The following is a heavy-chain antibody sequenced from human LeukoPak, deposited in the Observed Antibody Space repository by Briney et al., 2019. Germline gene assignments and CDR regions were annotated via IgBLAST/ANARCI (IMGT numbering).Heavy chain of an antibody. V-gene: IGHV7-4-1*02. CDR2: INTNTGNP. CDR1: GYTFTSYT. J-gene: IGHJ4*02. D-gene: IGHD2-2*01. Sequence: ASVKVSCKASGYTFTSYTMNWVRQAPGQGLEWMGWINTNTGNPTYAQGFTGRFAFSLDTSVSTAYLQISSLKAEDTAVYYCARDPHHCSSTSCYALYDYWGQGTLVTVSS. CDR3: ARDPHHCSSTSCYALYDY.